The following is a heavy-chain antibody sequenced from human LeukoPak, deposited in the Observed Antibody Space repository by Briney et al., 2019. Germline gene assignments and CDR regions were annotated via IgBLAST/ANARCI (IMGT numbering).Heavy chain of an antibody. CDR2: IYSGGST. V-gene: IGHV3-53*01. CDR1: GFTVSSNY. CDR3: AKDPPRHCSSTSCSRFDP. Sequence: GGSLRLSCAASGFTVSSNYMSWVRQAPGKGLEWVSVIYSGGSTYYADSVKGRFTISRDNSKNTLYLQMNSLRAEDTAVYYCAKDPPRHCSSTSCSRFDPWGQGTLVTVSS. D-gene: IGHD2-2*01. J-gene: IGHJ5*02.